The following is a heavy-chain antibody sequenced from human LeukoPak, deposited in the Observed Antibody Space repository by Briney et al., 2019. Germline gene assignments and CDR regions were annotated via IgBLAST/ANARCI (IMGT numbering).Heavy chain of an antibody. CDR2: ISSSSSTI. D-gene: IGHD4-23*01. J-gene: IGHJ2*01. CDR3: ARDPDGGINGWYFDL. V-gene: IGHV3-48*02. Sequence: GGCLRLSCAASGFTFSSYSMNWVRQAPGKGLEWVSYISSSSSTIYYADSVKGRFTISRDNAKNSLYLQMNSLRDEDTAVYYCARDPDGGINGWYFDLWGRGTLVSVST. CDR1: GFTFSSYS.